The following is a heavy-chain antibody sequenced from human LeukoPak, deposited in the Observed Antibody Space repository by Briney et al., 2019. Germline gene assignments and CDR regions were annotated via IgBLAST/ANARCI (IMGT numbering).Heavy chain of an antibody. Sequence: SETLSLTCAVYGGSSSGFYWNWIRQPPGKGLEWIGEINHSRSTNYNPSLKSRVTILIDTSKNQFSLKVNSVTAADTAVYYCARRRGKWDVNWFDPWGPGTLVTVSS. V-gene: IGHV4-34*01. D-gene: IGHD1-26*01. CDR2: INHSRST. CDR3: ARRRGKWDVNWFDP. CDR1: GGSSSGFY. J-gene: IGHJ5*02.